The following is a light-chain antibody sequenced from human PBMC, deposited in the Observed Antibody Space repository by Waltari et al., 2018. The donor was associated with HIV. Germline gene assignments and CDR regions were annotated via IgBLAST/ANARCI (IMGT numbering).Light chain of an antibody. Sequence: DIQMAHFASSSSESVVDRFTISCHASQDISNYLNWYQQTPGKAPKLLIDDASNLDTGVPSRFSGSGYGTDFIFSISSLQPEDIATYYCQQYDNVLFTFGPGTKVDIK. CDR2: DAS. CDR1: QDISNY. J-gene: IGKJ3*01. V-gene: IGKV1-33*01. CDR3: QQYDNVLFT.